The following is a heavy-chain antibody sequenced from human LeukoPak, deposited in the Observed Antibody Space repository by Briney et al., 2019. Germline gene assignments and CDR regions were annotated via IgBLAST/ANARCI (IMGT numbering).Heavy chain of an antibody. CDR3: AREPPRYNWNDGGVWFDP. J-gene: IGHJ5*02. D-gene: IGHD1-1*01. Sequence: SVKVSCKVSGGTFNNFALSWVRQAPGQGLEWMGGIIPIFGTANYAQKFQGRVTITADESTSTAYMELSSLRSEDTAVYYCAREPPRYNWNDGGVWFDPWGQGTLVTVSS. V-gene: IGHV1-69*13. CDR1: GGTFNNFA. CDR2: IIPIFGTA.